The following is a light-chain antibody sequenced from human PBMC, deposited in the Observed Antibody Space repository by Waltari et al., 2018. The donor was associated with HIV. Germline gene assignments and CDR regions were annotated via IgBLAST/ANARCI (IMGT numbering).Light chain of an antibody. Sequence: SYVLTQPPSVSVAPGKTARITCGGNNIGRKSVHWYQQKPGQAPVLVIYYDSDRPSGIPERFSGSNSGNMATLTISRVEAGDEVDYYCQVWDSSSDTYVFGTGTKVTVL. CDR1: NIGRKS. CDR2: YDS. CDR3: QVWDSSSDTYV. V-gene: IGLV3-21*04. J-gene: IGLJ1*01.